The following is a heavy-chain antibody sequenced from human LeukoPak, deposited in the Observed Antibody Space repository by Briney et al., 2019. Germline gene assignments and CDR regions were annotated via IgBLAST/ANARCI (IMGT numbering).Heavy chain of an antibody. CDR1: GYTFTGYY. Sequence: GASVKVPCKASGYTFTGYYMHWVRQAPGQGLEWMGWINPNSGGTNYAQKFQGRVTMTRDTSISTAYMELSRLRSDDTAVYYCARDLIDYGGNPGATDYWGQGTLVTVSS. D-gene: IGHD4-23*01. V-gene: IGHV1-2*02. J-gene: IGHJ4*02. CDR2: INPNSGGT. CDR3: ARDLIDYGGNPGATDY.